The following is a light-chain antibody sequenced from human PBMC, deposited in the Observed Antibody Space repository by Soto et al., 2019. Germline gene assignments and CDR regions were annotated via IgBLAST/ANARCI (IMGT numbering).Light chain of an antibody. Sequence: AIPMTQSPSSLSASVGDRVTITCRASQGIGSDLGWYQQKPGKAPKVLIYATSNLQGGVPSRFSGSRSGTDFILTISSLQPEDSATYYCLQHYNYPLTFGGGTKVEIK. J-gene: IGKJ4*01. CDR2: ATS. V-gene: IGKV1-6*01. CDR3: LQHYNYPLT. CDR1: QGIGSD.